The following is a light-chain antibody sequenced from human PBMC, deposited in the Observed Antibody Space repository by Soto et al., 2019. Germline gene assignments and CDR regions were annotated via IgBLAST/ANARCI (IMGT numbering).Light chain of an antibody. CDR1: QGISSA. Sequence: AIQLTQSPSSLSASVGDRVTITCRASQGISSALAWYQQKPGKAPKLLIYDASSLESGVPSRFRGNGSRRDVTLTISSLQPEELATYYCQQFNSYPFTFGPGTKVDIK. CDR3: QQFNSYPFT. CDR2: DAS. V-gene: IGKV1-13*02. J-gene: IGKJ3*01.